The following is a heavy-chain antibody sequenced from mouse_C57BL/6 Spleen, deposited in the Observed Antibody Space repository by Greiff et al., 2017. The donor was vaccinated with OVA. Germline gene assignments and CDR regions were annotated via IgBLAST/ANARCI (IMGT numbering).Heavy chain of an antibody. CDR1: GFTFSDYY. D-gene: IGHD2-5*01. CDR2: LSNGGGST. CDR3: ARLSSNPGYFDY. Sequence: EVQRVESGGGLVQPGGSLKLSCAASGFTFSDYYMYWVRQTPEKRLEWVAYLSNGGGSTYYPDTVQGRFTISRDNAKNTLYLQMSRLKSEDTAMYYCARLSSNPGYFDYWGQGTTLTVSS. J-gene: IGHJ2*01. V-gene: IGHV5-12*01.